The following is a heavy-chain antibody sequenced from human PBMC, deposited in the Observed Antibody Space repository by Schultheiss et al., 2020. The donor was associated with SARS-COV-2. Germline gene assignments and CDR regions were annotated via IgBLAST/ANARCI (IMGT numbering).Heavy chain of an antibody. CDR2: INHSGST. Sequence: SQTLSLTCAVYGGSFSGYYWGWIRQPPGKGLEWIGEINHSGSTNYNPSLKSRVTISVDTSKNQFSLKLSSVTAADTAVYYCARASSLSNWFDPWGQGTLVTVSS. CDR1: GGSFSGYY. J-gene: IGHJ5*02. D-gene: IGHD2-2*01. V-gene: IGHV4-34*01. CDR3: ARASSLSNWFDP.